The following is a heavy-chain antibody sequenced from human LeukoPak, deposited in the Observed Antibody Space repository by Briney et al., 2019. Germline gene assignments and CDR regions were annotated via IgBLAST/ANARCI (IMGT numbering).Heavy chain of an antibody. J-gene: IGHJ6*02. CDR2: IYHSGST. Sequence: SGTLSLTCAVSGGSISSSNWWSWVRQPPGKGLEWIGEIYHSGSTNYNPSLKSRVTISVDKSKNQFSLKLSSVTAADTAVYYCARDRHYDFWSGPTSYGMDVWGQGTTVTVSS. V-gene: IGHV4-4*02. CDR3: ARDRHYDFWSGPTSYGMDV. CDR1: GGSISSSNW. D-gene: IGHD3-3*01.